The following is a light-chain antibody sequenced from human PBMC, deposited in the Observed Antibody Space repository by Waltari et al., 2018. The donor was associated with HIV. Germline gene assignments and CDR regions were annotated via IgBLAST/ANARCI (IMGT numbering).Light chain of an antibody. V-gene: IGLV2-14*01. Sequence: QSALTQPASVSGSPGQSITISCTGSSSDVGGYNYVSWYQQHPDKAPKLMIYEVNNRPSGVSNRFSGSKSGNTASLTISGLRAEDEADYYCSSYTSSSILVVFGGGTKLTVL. CDR1: SSDVGGYNY. CDR2: EVN. CDR3: SSYTSSSILVV. J-gene: IGLJ2*01.